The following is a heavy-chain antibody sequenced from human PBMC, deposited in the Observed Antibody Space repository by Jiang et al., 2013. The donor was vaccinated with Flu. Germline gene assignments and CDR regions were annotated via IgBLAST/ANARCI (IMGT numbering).Heavy chain of an antibody. CDR1: GYTFRDYG. CDR2: ISAFNGNT. Sequence: SGAEVKKPGASVKVSCKASGYTFRDYGISWVRQAPGQGLEWMGWISAFNGNTDYAHKLQGRVIMTTDTSTNSGYMELKSLRSDDTAVYYCVRDTYTFHGTAGRDYWGQGTLVTVSS. D-gene: IGHD1-7*01. J-gene: IGHJ4*02. V-gene: IGHV1-18*04. CDR3: VRDTYTFHGTAGRDY.